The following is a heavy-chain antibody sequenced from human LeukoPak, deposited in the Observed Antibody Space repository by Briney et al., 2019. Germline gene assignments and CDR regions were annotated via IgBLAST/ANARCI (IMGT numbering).Heavy chain of an antibody. Sequence: SETLCLTCTVSGGSISSNNYYWSWIRQHPGKGLEWIGYIYYSGSTYYNPSLKSRVTISVDTSKNQFSLKLSSVTAADTAVYYCARCTVITTNTIDYWGQGTLVTVSS. D-gene: IGHD3-16*01. CDR3: ARCTVITTNTIDY. CDR1: GGSISSNNYY. V-gene: IGHV4-31*03. J-gene: IGHJ4*02. CDR2: IYYSGST.